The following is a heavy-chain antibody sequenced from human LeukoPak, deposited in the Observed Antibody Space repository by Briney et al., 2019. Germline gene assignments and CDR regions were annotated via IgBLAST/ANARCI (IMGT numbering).Heavy chain of an antibody. J-gene: IGHJ4*02. V-gene: IGHV4-59*01. CDR1: GGSISSYY. Sequence: SETLSLTCTVSGGSISSYYWSWIRQPPGKGLEWIGYIYYSGSTNYNPSLKSRVTISVDTSKNQFSLKLSSVAAADTAVYYCARADYYDSSCFDYWGQGTLVTVSS. D-gene: IGHD3-22*01. CDR3: ARADYYDSSCFDY. CDR2: IYYSGST.